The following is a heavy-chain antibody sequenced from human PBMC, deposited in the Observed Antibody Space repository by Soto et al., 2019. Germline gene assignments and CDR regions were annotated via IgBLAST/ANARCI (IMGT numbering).Heavy chain of an antibody. J-gene: IGHJ5*02. V-gene: IGHV1-18*01. D-gene: IGHD2-2*01. Sequence: QVQLVQSGGEVKKPGASVKVSCKASGFTLNDFGVTWVRQAPGQGLEWMGWISAYTDDPNYAQKFQGRVTMTIDTSTSTAYLDLRSLTSDDTAVYYCARVIPGAEAWFDPWGQGTLVTVSS. CDR1: GFTLNDFG. CDR2: ISAYTDDP. CDR3: ARVIPGAEAWFDP.